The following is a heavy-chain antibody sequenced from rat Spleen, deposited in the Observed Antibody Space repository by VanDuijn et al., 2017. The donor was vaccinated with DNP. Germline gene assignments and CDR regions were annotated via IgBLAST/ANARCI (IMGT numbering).Heavy chain of an antibody. Sequence: EVQLQESGPGLVKPSQSLSLTCSVTGYSITNNYWGWIRKFPGNKMEWMGYISYSGGTSYNTSLKSRISITRDTSKNQFFLQLNSVTTEDTATDYCARSDLWAQNLYFDYWGQGVMVTVSS. CDR2: ISYSGGT. V-gene: IGHV3-1*01. CDR3: ARSDLWAQNLYFDY. CDR1: GYSITNNY. D-gene: IGHD1-7*01. J-gene: IGHJ2*01.